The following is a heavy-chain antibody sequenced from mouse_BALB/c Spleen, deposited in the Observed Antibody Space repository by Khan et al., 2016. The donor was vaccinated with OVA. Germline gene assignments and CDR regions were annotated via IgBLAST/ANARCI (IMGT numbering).Heavy chain of an antibody. V-gene: IGHV2-6-1*01. CDR1: GFSLANYG. J-gene: IGHJ4*01. CDR2: MWGDGST. Sequence: VQLKQSGPGLVAPSQSLSITCTISGFSLANYGVHWVRQPPGKGLEWLVLMWGDGSTSYNSVLKSRLTVSTDNSGSQVFLKMNSLQTDDTAMYFCARQPYYHYNVMDYWGQGTSVTVSS. D-gene: IGHD2-10*01. CDR3: ARQPYYHYNVMDY.